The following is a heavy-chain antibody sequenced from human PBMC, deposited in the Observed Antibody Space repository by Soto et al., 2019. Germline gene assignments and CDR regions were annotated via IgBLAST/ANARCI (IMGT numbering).Heavy chain of an antibody. CDR1: GYTFTSYG. CDR2: ISAYNGNT. CDR3: ARAIQDYGSGSYFPESNY. D-gene: IGHD3-10*01. V-gene: IGHV1-18*04. J-gene: IGHJ4*02. Sequence: ASVKVSCKASGYTFTSYGISWVRQAPGQGLEWMGWISAYNGNTNYAQKLQGRVTMTTDTSTSTAYMELRSLRSDDTAVYYCARAIQDYGSGSYFPESNYWGQVTLVTVSX.